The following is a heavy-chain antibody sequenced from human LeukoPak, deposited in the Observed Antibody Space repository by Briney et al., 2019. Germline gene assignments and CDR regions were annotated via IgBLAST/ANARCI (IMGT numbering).Heavy chain of an antibody. J-gene: IGHJ4*02. V-gene: IGHV3-64D*06. Sequence: PGGSLRLSCAASGFTFSSYAMHWVRQAPGKGLEYVSAISSNGGSTYYADSVKGRFTISRDNSKNTLYLQMSSLRAEDTAVYYCVLHLHQLFDYWGQGTLVTVSS. CDR3: VLHLHQLFDY. CDR1: GFTFSSYA. CDR2: ISSNGGST. D-gene: IGHD1-1*01.